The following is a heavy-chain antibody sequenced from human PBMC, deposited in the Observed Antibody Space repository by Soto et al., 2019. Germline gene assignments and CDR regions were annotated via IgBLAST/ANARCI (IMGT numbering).Heavy chain of an antibody. Sequence: LRLSCAASGFTFSRYWMSWVRQAPGKGLEWVANIKPDGSEKWYVDSVKGRFTISRDNAKNSLYLQMNSLRAEDTAVYYCARGDYYDTSGPFSDAFDIRGQGTMVTVSS. V-gene: IGHV3-7*04. CDR2: IKPDGSEK. CDR1: GFTFSRYW. J-gene: IGHJ3*02. CDR3: ARGDYYDTSGPFSDAFDI. D-gene: IGHD3-22*01.